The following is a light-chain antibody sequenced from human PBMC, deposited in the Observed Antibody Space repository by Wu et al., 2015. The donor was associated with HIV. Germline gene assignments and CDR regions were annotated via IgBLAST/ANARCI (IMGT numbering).Light chain of an antibody. CDR2: AAS. CDR3: QKYNTAPWT. J-gene: IGKJ1*01. CDR1: QGISTY. V-gene: IGKV1-9*01. Sequence: DIQLTQSPSFLSASIGDRVTITCRASQGISTYLVWYQQKPGKAPKLLIYAASTLQSGVPSRFSGSVSGTEFTLTISSLQPEDVATYYCQKYNTAPWTFGQGTKVE.